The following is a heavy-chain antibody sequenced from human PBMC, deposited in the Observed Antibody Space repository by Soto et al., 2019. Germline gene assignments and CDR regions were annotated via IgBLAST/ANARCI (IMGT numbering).Heavy chain of an antibody. Sequence: GGSLRLSCAASGFTFSGSAMHWVRQASGKGLEWVGRIRSKANSYATAYAASVKGRFTISRDDSKNTAYLQMNSLKTEDTAVYYCNPTYGDFAFDIWGQGTMVTVSS. CDR1: GFTFSGSA. V-gene: IGHV3-73*01. J-gene: IGHJ3*02. CDR2: IRSKANSYAT. CDR3: NPTYGDFAFDI. D-gene: IGHD4-17*01.